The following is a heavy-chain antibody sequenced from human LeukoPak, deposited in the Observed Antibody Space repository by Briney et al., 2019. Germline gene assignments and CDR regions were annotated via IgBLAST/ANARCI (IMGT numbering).Heavy chain of an antibody. V-gene: IGHV3-43*01. J-gene: IGHJ3*02. D-gene: IGHD2-21*02. CDR3: VKDVGDDDAFDI. Sequence: GGSLRLSCAASGFTFSSYTMNWVRQAPGKGLEWVSLITWDGDNTYYADSVKGRFTISRDNSRNSLYLQMISLSTEDTALYYCVKDVGDDDAFDIWGQGTMVTVSS. CDR2: ITWDGDNT. CDR1: GFTFSSYT.